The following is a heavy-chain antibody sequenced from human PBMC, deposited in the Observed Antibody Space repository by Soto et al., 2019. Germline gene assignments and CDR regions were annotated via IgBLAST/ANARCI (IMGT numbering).Heavy chain of an antibody. CDR3: ARELDVIDV. Sequence: QVQLVESGGGLVKPGGSLRLSCAASGLTFSDYYMSWIRQAPGKGLEWVSYITSSGDYTKYADSVRGRFTISRDNAKNSRYLQMNSRRADDTAVYYCARELDVIDVCGQGTTVIVSS. V-gene: IGHV3-11*05. CDR1: GLTFSDYY. CDR2: ITSSGDYT. J-gene: IGHJ6*02.